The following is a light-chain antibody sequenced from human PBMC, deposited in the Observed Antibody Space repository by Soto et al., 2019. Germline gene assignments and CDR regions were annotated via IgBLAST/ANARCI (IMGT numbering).Light chain of an antibody. CDR3: AAWDDSLNGLWV. V-gene: IGLV1-44*01. CDR2: SNN. J-gene: IGLJ3*02. Sequence: QSVLTQPHSASGTPGQRVTISCSGSSSNIGSNTVNWYQQLPGTAPKLLIYSNNQRPSGVPDRFSGSKSGTSASLAISGLQSEDEADYYCAAWDDSLNGLWVFGEGTKLTVL. CDR1: SSNIGSNT.